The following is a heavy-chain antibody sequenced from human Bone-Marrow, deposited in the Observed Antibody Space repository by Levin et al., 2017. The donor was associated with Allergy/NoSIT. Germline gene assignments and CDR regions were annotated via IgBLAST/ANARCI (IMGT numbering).Heavy chain of an antibody. CDR3: AKGTYSSGWYDAFDI. V-gene: IGHV3-9*01. Sequence: SCAASGFTFDDYAMHWVRQAPGKGLEWVSGISWNSNNIGYVDSVKGRFTISRANANNSLYLQMNSLRTEDTALYYCAKGTYSSGWYDAFDIWGQGTMVTVSS. CDR2: ISWNSNNI. CDR1: GFTFDDYA. D-gene: IGHD6-19*01. J-gene: IGHJ3*02.